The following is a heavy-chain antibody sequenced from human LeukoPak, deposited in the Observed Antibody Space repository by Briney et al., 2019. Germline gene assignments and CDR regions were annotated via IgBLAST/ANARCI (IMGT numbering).Heavy chain of an antibody. D-gene: IGHD3-22*01. V-gene: IGHV4-39*07. CDR3: ARDPSRITMIVVVPAYYFDY. CDR1: GGSISSYY. Sequence: SETLSLTCTVSGGSISSYYWGWIRQPPGKGLEWIGSIYYSGSTYYNPSLKSRVTISVDTSKNQFSLKLSSVTAADTAVYYCARDPSRITMIVVVPAYYFDYWGQGTLVTVSS. CDR2: IYYSGST. J-gene: IGHJ4*02.